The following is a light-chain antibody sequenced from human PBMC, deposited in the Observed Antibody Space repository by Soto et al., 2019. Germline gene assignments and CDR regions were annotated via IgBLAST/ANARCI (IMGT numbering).Light chain of an antibody. V-gene: IGKV3D-15*01. CDR3: QQYHDWPLT. CDR1: QSVTKY. J-gene: IGKJ4*01. Sequence: EVVLTQSPATLSLSPGERATLSCRASQSVTKYLAWYQQKPGQAPRLLIDGASSRATGIPARFSGSGSGTEFTLTISSLQSEDFAVYFCQQYHDWPLTFGGGTRVEVK. CDR2: GAS.